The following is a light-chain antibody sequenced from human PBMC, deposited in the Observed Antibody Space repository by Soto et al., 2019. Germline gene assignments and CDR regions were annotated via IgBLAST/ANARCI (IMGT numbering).Light chain of an antibody. CDR1: SSDVGSHNL. CDR3: CSYGGSRAV. Sequence: QSALTQPASVSGSPGQSITISCTGTSSDVGSHNLVSWYQQHPGQATKLMIYEVSKRPLGVSARFSASKSGNTASLTISGIQAEDEADYYCCSYGGSRAVFGGGTQLTVL. V-gene: IGLV2-23*02. J-gene: IGLJ7*01. CDR2: EVS.